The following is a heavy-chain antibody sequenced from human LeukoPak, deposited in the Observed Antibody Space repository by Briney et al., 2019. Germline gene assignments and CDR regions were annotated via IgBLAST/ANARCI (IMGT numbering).Heavy chain of an antibody. D-gene: IGHD3-10*01. CDR2: ISSSGSTI. Sequence: GGSLRLSCAASGFTFSSYEMNWVRQAPGKGLEWVSYISSSGSTIYYADSVKGRFTISRDSAKNSLFLQMNSLRAEDAAVYYCARGGVGELLTPRDPLHFWGRGTMVTVSS. V-gene: IGHV3-48*03. J-gene: IGHJ3*01. CDR1: GFTFSSYE. CDR3: ARGGVGELLTPRDPLHF.